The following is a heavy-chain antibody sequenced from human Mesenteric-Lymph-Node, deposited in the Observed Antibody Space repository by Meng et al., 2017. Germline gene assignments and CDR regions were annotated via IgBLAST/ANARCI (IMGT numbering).Heavy chain of an antibody. CDR2: IFTDGSSP. D-gene: IGHD1-26*01. CDR1: GFTFSGYW. Sequence: GESLKISCVASGFTFSGYWMHWVRQAPGKGLMWVSRIFTDGSSPTYADSVKGRFTISRDSAKNTLYLQMNSLRAEDTAVYYCARVGGWELLPVDYWGQGTLVTVSS. J-gene: IGHJ4*02. V-gene: IGHV3-74*01. CDR3: ARVGGWELLPVDY.